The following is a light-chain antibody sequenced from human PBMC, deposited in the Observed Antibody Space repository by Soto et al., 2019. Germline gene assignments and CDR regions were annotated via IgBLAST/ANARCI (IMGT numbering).Light chain of an antibody. CDR2: AAS. Sequence: DIQLNHSPSFLSPSIGECVTIIWRASQVISTSLAWYQLKPGKAPKLLIYAASTLESGVPSRFSATVSGTEFSLTITSLQPEDFATYYCQQLFDSPITCGQGTRLEI. J-gene: IGKJ5*01. CDR3: QQLFDSPIT. CDR1: QVISTS. V-gene: IGKV1-9*01.